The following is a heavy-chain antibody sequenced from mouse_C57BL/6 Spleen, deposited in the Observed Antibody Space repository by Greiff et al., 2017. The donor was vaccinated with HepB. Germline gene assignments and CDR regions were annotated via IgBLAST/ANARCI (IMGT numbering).Heavy chain of an antibody. Sequence: EVKLMESGGDLVKPGGSLKLSCAASGFTFSSYGMSWVRQTPDKRLEWVATISSGGSYTYYPDSVKGRFTISRDNAKNTLYLQMSSLKSEDTAMYYCASQLVYYAMDDWGQGTSVTVSS. J-gene: IGHJ4*01. CDR2: ISSGGSYT. V-gene: IGHV5-6*01. CDR1: GFTFSSYG. D-gene: IGHD4-1*01. CDR3: ASQLVYYAMDD.